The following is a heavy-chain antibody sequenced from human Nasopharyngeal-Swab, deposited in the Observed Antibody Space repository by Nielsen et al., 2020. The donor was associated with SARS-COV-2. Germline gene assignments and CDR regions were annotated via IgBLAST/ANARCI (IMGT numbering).Heavy chain of an antibody. V-gene: IGHV3-48*03. D-gene: IGHD3-3*01. J-gene: IGHJ3*02. Sequence: GESLKISCAASGFTFSSYEMNWVRQAPGKGLEWVSYISSSGSTIYYADSVKGRFTISRDNAKNSLYLQMNSLRAEDTAVYYGARDWVEITIFGVVQDAFDIWGQGTMVTVSS. CDR1: GFTFSSYE. CDR3: ARDWVEITIFGVVQDAFDI. CDR2: ISSSGSTI.